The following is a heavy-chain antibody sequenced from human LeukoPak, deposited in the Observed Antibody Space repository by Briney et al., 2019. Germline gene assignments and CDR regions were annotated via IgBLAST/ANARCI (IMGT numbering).Heavy chain of an antibody. D-gene: IGHD3-10*01. CDR3: ASRPADTTWYGVFDY. CDR1: GGSINSHY. CDR2: IFNTGNT. V-gene: IGHV4-59*11. Sequence: SETLSLTCSVSGGSINSHYWSWIRQPPGKRLEWIGYIFNTGNTNYNPSLTSRVTMSVDTSRAQFFLRLSPVTAADTAIYYCASRPADTTWYGVFDYWSQGTLVTVSS. J-gene: IGHJ4*02.